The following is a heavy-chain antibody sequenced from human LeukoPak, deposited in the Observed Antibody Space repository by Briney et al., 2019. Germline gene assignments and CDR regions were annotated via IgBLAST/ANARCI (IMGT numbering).Heavy chain of an antibody. D-gene: IGHD2-2*02. Sequence: SETLSLTCAVYGASFSGYYWSWLRQPPGKGLEWLGEINHSGSTNYNPSLKSRVTISVDTSKNQFSLKLSSVTAADTTVYYCARGLSEVLPAAIPKYYFDYWGQGTLVTVSS. CDR1: GASFSGYY. J-gene: IGHJ4*02. CDR3: ARGLSEVLPAAIPKYYFDY. V-gene: IGHV4-34*01. CDR2: INHSGST.